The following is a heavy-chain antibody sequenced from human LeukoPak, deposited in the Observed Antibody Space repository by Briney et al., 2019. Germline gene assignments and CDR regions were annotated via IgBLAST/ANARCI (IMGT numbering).Heavy chain of an antibody. Sequence: GGSLRLSCAASGFTFSSYWMNWVRQAPGKGLVWVSRIASDGSSTTYADSVKGRFSISRDNSKNTLYLQMNSLRAEDTAVYYCVLGSSSYFLGQGTLVTVSS. CDR1: GFTFSSYW. D-gene: IGHD6-6*01. CDR2: IASDGSST. CDR3: VLGSSSYF. V-gene: IGHV3-74*01. J-gene: IGHJ4*02.